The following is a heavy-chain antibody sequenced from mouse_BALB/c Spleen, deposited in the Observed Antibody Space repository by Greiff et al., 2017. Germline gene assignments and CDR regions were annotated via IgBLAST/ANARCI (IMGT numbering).Heavy chain of an antibody. D-gene: IGHD2-1*01. CDR1: GFTFSDYY. V-gene: IGHV5-4*02. Sequence: EVQGVESGGGLVKPGGSLKLSCAASGFTFSDYYMYWVRQTPEKRLEWVATISDGGSYTYYPDSVKGRFTISRDNAKNNLYLQMSSLKSEDTAMYYCAIDGNDAMDYWGQGTSVTVSA. CDR2: ISDGGSYT. CDR3: AIDGNDAMDY. J-gene: IGHJ4*01.